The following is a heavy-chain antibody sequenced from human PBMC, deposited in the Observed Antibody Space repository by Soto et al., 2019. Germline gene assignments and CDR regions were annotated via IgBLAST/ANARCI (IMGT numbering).Heavy chain of an antibody. CDR3: ARSGGFFEWLPNDSFDI. D-gene: IGHD3-9*01. CDR2: ISGSGGTI. V-gene: IGHV3-48*01. J-gene: IGHJ3*02. Sequence: GGSLRLSCEASGFIFSTYSMNWVRQAPGKGLEWVSYISGSGGTIYYADSVKGRFTISRDNAKNSLYVQMSSLRAEDTAVYFCARSGGFFEWLPNDSFDIWGQGTMVTVSS. CDR1: GFIFSTYS.